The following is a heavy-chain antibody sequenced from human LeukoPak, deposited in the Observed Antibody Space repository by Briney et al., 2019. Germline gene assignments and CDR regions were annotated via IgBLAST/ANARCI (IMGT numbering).Heavy chain of an antibody. CDR2: IRSKAYGGTT. CDR3: TRGRYSSGWYPVAFDY. V-gene: IGHV3-49*04. J-gene: IGHJ4*02. Sequence: GRSLRLSCTGSGFTFGHYALAWVRQAPGKGLEWLGFIRSKAYGGTTEYAASVKGRFTISRDDSKSIAYLQMNSLKTEDTAVYYCTRGRYSSGWYPVAFDYWGQGTLVTVSS. D-gene: IGHD6-19*01. CDR1: GFTFGHYA.